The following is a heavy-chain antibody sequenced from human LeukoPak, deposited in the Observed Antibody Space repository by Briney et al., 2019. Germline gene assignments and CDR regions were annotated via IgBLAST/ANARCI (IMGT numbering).Heavy chain of an antibody. J-gene: IGHJ4*02. D-gene: IGHD3-16*02. CDR2: INPNSGGT. CDR1: GYTFTGYY. CDR3: ARSRFGGVIVPFDY. Sequence: GASVKVSCKASGYTFTGYYMHWVRQAPGQGLEWMGWINPNSGGTNYAQKFQGWVTMTRDTSISTAYMELSRLRSDDTAVYYCARSRFGGVIVPFDYWGQGTLVTVSS. V-gene: IGHV1-2*04.